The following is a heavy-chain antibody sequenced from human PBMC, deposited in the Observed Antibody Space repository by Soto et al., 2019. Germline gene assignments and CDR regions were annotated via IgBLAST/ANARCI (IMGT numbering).Heavy chain of an antibody. D-gene: IGHD2-21*01. Sequence: QITLKESGPTLVKPTQTLTLTCTFSGFSLSTSGVGVGWIRQPPGKALEWLALIYWDDDKRYSPLLKRRLTITMHTSKDAAILTMANIDPVDTDTYYCAHSCPSVVEGADDSHRNLGYYYYYMDVCVERATVIVSS. CDR2: IYWDDDK. J-gene: IGHJ6*03. CDR3: AHSCPSVVEGADDSHRNLGYYYYYMDV. V-gene: IGHV2-5*02. CDR1: GFSLSTSGVG.